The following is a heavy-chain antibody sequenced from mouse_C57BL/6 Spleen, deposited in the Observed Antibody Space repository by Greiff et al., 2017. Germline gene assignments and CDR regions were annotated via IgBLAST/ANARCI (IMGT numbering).Heavy chain of an antibody. Sequence: QVQLQQPGAELVKPGASVKLSCKASGYTFTSYWMHWVKQRPGQGLEWIGMIHPNSGSTNYNEKFKSKATLTVDKSSSTAYMQLSSLTSEDSAVYYCARPTTVVAPYFDYWGQGTTLTVSS. CDR3: ARPTTVVAPYFDY. D-gene: IGHD1-1*01. CDR1: GYTFTSYW. CDR2: IHPNSGST. V-gene: IGHV1-64*01. J-gene: IGHJ2*01.